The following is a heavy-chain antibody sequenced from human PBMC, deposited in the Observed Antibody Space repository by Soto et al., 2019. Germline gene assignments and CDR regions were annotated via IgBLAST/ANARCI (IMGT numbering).Heavy chain of an antibody. V-gene: IGHV3-30-3*01. CDR3: ARDLAARPFYYYGMDV. J-gene: IGHJ6*02. CDR1: GFTFSSYA. CDR2: ISYDGSNK. D-gene: IGHD6-6*01. Sequence: QVQLVESGGGVVQPGRSLRLSCAASGFTFSSYAMHWVRQAPGKGLEWVAVISYDGSNKYYADSVKGRFTISRDNSKNTLYLQMNSLRAEDTAVYYCARDLAARPFYYYGMDVWGQGTTVTVSS.